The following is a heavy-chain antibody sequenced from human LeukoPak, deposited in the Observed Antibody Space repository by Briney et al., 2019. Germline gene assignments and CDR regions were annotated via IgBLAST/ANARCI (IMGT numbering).Heavy chain of an antibody. CDR1: GFDFSTYS. J-gene: IGHJ4*02. CDR2: ISYDGSSK. CDR3: AKGLRPRVLPFDY. Sequence: PGGSLRLSCAASGFDFSTYSMLWVRQAPGKGLEWVAVISYDGSSKYNADSVKGRFTISRDNSKNTLYLQMNSLRAEDTAVYYCAKGLRPRVLPFDYWGQGTLVTVSS. D-gene: IGHD4-17*01. V-gene: IGHV3-30-3*01.